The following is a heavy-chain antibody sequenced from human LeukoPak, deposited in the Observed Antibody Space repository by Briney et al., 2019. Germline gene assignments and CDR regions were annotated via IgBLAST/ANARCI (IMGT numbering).Heavy chain of an antibody. J-gene: IGHJ4*02. Sequence: KASETPSLTCAVYGGSFSGYYWSWIRQPPGKGLEWIGEINHSGSTNYNPSLKSRVTISVDTSKNQFSLKLSSVTAADTAVYYCARGYDSSRGYFDYWGQGTLVTVSS. CDR2: INHSGST. CDR3: ARGYDSSRGYFDY. D-gene: IGHD3-22*01. CDR1: GGSFSGYY. V-gene: IGHV4-34*01.